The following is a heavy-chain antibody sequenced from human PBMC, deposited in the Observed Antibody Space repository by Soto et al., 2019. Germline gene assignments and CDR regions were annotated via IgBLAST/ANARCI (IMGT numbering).Heavy chain of an antibody. Sequence: PGGSLRLSCAASGFTFSSYGMHWVRQAPGKGLEWVAVIWYDGSNKYYADSAKGRFTISRDNSKNTLYLQMNSLRAEDTAVYYCARGRSDYDFWSGFPVWGQGTTVTVSS. CDR1: GFTFSSYG. V-gene: IGHV3-33*01. J-gene: IGHJ6*02. D-gene: IGHD3-3*01. CDR2: IWYDGSNK. CDR3: ARGRSDYDFWSGFPV.